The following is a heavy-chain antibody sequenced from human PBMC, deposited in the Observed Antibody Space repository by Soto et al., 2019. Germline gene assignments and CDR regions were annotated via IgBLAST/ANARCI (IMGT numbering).Heavy chain of an antibody. CDR2: INAGNGNT. V-gene: IGHV1-3*01. CDR1: GYTFTSYA. J-gene: IGHJ1*01. Sequence: QAQHVQSGAEVKKPGASVKISCKASGYTFTSYALHWVRQAPGQRLEWMGWINAGNGNTKCLEKFQGPVPITRDTSASTLYLELRGLRSEDTAVYSCASDLPSLRHPWREHFQYWGQGTLVTVSS. CDR3: ASDLPSLRHPWREHFQY.